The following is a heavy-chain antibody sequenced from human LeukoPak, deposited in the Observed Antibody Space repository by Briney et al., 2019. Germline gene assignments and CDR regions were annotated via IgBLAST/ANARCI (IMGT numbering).Heavy chain of an antibody. CDR3: VRDRVGATTNFDY. J-gene: IGHJ4*02. CDR2: INWNSGTT. D-gene: IGHD1-26*01. Sequence: PGGSLRLSCAASGFTFDNYAMHWVRQAPGKGLEWVTGINWNSGTTGYADSVKGRFTISRDNSKNTLYLQMNSLRAEDTAVYYCVRDRVGATTNFDYWGQGTLVTVSS. CDR1: GFTFDNYA. V-gene: IGHV3-9*01.